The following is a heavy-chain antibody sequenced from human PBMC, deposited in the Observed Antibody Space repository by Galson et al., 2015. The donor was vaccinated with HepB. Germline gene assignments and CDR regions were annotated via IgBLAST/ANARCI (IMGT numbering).Heavy chain of an antibody. D-gene: IGHD4-23*01. Sequence: SLRLSCAASGFTFSNAWMSWVRQAPGKGLEWVGRIKSKTDGGTTDYAAPVKGRFTISRDDSKNTLYLQMNSLKTEDTAVYYCTTADYGGVYDYWGQGTLVTVSS. CDR1: GFTFSNAW. CDR3: TTADYGGVYDY. V-gene: IGHV3-15*01. CDR2: IKSKTDGGTT. J-gene: IGHJ4*02.